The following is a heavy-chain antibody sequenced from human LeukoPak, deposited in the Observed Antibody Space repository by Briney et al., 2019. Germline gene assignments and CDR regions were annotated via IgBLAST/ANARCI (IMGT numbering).Heavy chain of an antibody. CDR3: ARDLGSGWYYFDY. D-gene: IGHD6-19*01. J-gene: IGHJ4*02. Sequence: GSLRLSCAASGFTFSSYSMNWVRQAPGKGLEWVSSISSSSSYIYYADSVKGRFTISRDNAKNSLYLQMNSLRAEDTAVYYCARDLGSGWYYFDYWGQGTLVTVSS. V-gene: IGHV3-21*01. CDR1: GFTFSSYS. CDR2: ISSSSSYI.